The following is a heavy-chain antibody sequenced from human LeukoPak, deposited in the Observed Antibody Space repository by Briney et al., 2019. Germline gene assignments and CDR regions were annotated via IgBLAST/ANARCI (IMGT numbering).Heavy chain of an antibody. CDR1: GFIFGNYW. J-gene: IGHJ4*02. Sequence: GGSLRLSCATSGFIFGNYWMGWVRQAPGKGLEWVAYIKQDGSEKYYVDSAKGQFSISRDNAKNSLYLQMNSLRAEDTAVYYCARGGFDYWGQGTLVTVSS. D-gene: IGHD3-16*01. CDR2: IKQDGSEK. CDR3: ARGGFDY. V-gene: IGHV3-7*01.